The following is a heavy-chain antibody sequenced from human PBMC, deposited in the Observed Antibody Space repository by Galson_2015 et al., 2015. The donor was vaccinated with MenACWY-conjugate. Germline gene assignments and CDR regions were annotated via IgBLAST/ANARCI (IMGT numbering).Heavy chain of an antibody. CDR2: IKKQDGSEK. Sequence: SLRLSCAASGFTFSNYWMTWVRQAPGKGLEWVANIKKQDGSEKYYVDSVKGRFTLSRDNAKSSLYLQMNSLRAEDTAVYCCVRGHYGMDVWGQGTTVTVSS. V-gene: IGHV3-7*03. CDR3: VRGHYGMDV. CDR1: GFTFSNYW. J-gene: IGHJ6*02.